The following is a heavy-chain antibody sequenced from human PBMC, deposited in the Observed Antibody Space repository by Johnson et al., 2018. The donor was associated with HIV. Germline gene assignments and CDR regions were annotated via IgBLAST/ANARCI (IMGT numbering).Heavy chain of an antibody. V-gene: IGHV3-30*03. J-gene: IGHJ3*02. CDR3: AREATYSSSWYHDVFDI. Sequence: QVQLVESGGGGVQPGRSLRLSCAASGFTFSSYAMHWVRRAPGKGLEWLAVVSYDGSNKYYADSVKGRFTISRDNSKNTLDLQMNSLRAEDTAVYYCAREATYSSSWYHDVFDIWGQGTMVTVSS. CDR2: VSYDGSNK. CDR1: GFTFSSYA. D-gene: IGHD6-13*01.